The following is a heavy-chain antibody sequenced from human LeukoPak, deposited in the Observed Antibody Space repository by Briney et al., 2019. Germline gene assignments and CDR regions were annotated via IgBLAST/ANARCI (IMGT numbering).Heavy chain of an antibody. CDR1: GFTFNSHE. Sequence: GGSLRLSFTASGFTFNSHEMNWVRQAPGKGLEWVSYISSDSSTIKYADSVKGRFTISRDNAKYSLYLQMNSLRAEDTALYYCARDPGSSGWYLFDYWGQGTLVTVSS. V-gene: IGHV3-48*03. J-gene: IGHJ4*02. D-gene: IGHD6-19*01. CDR3: ARDPGSSGWYLFDY. CDR2: ISSDSSTI.